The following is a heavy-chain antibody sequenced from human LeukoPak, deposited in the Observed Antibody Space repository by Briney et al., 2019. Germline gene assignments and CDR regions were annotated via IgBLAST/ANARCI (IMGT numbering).Heavy chain of an antibody. V-gene: IGHV3-21*01. D-gene: IGHD5-12*01. Sequence: GGSLRLSCAASGFTFSSYSMNWVRQAPGKGLEWVSSISSSSSYIYYADSVKGRFTISRDNAKNSLYLQMNSLRAEDTAVYYCARGRCYSGYDPYYCDYLGQGTLVTVAS. CDR2: ISSSSSYI. CDR3: ARGRCYSGYDPYYCDY. CDR1: GFTFSSYS. J-gene: IGHJ4*02.